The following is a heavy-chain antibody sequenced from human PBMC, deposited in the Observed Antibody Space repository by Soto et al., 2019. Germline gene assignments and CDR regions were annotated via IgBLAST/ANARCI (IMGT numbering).Heavy chain of an antibody. V-gene: IGHV3-23*01. CDR2: IGGSGGST. CDR1: GFTLSSYA. CDR3: AKDVDYRNYVNSFDY. Sequence: EVQLLESGGGLVQPGGSLRLSCAASGFTLSSYAMSWVRQAPGKGLEWVSAIGGSGGSTDYADSVKGRFTISRDNSKNTLYLQMNSLRAEDTAVYYCAKDVDYRNYVNSFDYWGQGTLVTVSS. D-gene: IGHD4-4*01. J-gene: IGHJ4*02.